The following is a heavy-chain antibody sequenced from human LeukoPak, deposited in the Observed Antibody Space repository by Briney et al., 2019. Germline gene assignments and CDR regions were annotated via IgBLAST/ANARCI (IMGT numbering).Heavy chain of an antibody. Sequence: GASVRVSCKASGYTFTAYYMHWVRQAPGQGLEWVGWINPNSGGTNYAQKFQGRVTMTRDTSISTAYMELSRLRSDDTAVYYCARDDPPHGDYNYWGQGTLVTVS. D-gene: IGHD4-17*01. CDR3: ARDDPPHGDYNY. CDR1: GYTFTAYY. CDR2: INPNSGGT. J-gene: IGHJ4*02. V-gene: IGHV1-2*02.